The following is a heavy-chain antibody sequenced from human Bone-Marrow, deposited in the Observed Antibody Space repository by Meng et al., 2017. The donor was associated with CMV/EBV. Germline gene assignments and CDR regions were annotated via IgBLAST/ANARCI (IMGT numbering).Heavy chain of an antibody. CDR2: SNAGNGNT. V-gene: IGHV1-3*02. CDR1: GYTFTSYA. J-gene: IGHJ6*02. Sequence: ASVKVSCKASGYTFTSYAMHWVRQAPGQRLEWMGWSNAGNGNTKYSQEFQGRVTITRDTSASTAYMELSSLRSEDMAVYYCARGGTMVRGVIISKYYYYYGMDVWGQGTTVTVSS. CDR3: ARGGTMVRGVIISKYYYYYGMDV. D-gene: IGHD3-10*01.